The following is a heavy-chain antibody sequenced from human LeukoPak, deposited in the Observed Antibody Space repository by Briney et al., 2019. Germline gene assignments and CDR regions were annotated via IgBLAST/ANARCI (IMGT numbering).Heavy chain of an antibody. V-gene: IGHV1-69*01. J-gene: IGHJ6*02. D-gene: IGHD6-19*01. CDR1: GGXFSSYA. CDR3: ASPSVDSSGWYSYYYYGMDV. CDR2: IIPIFGTA. Sequence: SVKVSCRASGGXFSSYAMSWVRQAPGQGLEWMGRIIPIFGTANYAQKFQGRVTITADESTSTAYMELSSLRSEDTAVYYCASPSVDSSGWYSYYYYGMDVWGQGTTVTVSS.